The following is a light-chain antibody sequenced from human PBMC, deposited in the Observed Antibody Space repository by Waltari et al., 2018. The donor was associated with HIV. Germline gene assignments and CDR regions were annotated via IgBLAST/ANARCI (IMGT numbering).Light chain of an antibody. CDR1: TSNIGSND. V-gene: IGLV1-47*01. CDR3: VAWDEGLRGVL. J-gene: IGLJ2*01. CDR2: RNN. Sequence: PSASGTPGQRVNISCSGSTSNIGSNDVFWYQHLPGAAPKLLIHRNNQRPSGVPDRFSGSTSGTSASLAISGLRSEDEADYYCVAWDEGLRGVLFDGGTKVAVL.